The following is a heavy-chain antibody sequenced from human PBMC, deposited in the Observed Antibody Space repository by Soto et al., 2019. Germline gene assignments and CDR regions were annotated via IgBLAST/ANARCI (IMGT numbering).Heavy chain of an antibody. CDR3: ARDRGNTGTKYFDY. J-gene: IGHJ4*02. CDR2: IIPIFGTA. Sequence: ASVKVSCKASGGTFSSYAIIWVRQAPGQGLEWMGGIIPIFGTANYAQKFQGRVTITADESTSTAYMELSSLRSEDTAVYYCARDRGNTGTKYFDYWGQGTLVTVSS. V-gene: IGHV1-69*13. CDR1: GGTFSSYA. D-gene: IGHD1-1*01.